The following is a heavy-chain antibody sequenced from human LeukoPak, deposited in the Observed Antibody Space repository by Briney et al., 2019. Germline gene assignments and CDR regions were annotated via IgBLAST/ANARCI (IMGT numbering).Heavy chain of an antibody. CDR1: GFTFDDYA. CDR3: AKDRGDDILTGPDAFDI. V-gene: IGHV3-9*01. Sequence: PGGSLRLSCAASGFTFDDYAMHWVRQAPGKGLEWVSGISWNSGSIGYADSVKGRFTISRDNAKNSLYLQMNSLRAEDTALYYCAKDRGDDILTGPDAFDIWGQGTMVTVSS. CDR2: ISWNSGSI. J-gene: IGHJ3*02. D-gene: IGHD3-9*01.